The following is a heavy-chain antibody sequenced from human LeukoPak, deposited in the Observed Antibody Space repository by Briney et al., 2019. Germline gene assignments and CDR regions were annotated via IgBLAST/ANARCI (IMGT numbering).Heavy chain of an antibody. CDR3: ARRPILSGSYRFDY. CDR1: GGSISSSSYY. D-gene: IGHD1-26*01. CDR2: IYYSGST. V-gene: IGHV4-39*01. J-gene: IGHJ4*02. Sequence: SETLSLTCTVSGGSISSSSYYWGWIRQPPGKGLEWIGSIYYSGSTYYNPSLKSRVTISVDTSKNQFSLKLSSVTAADTAVYYCARRPILSGSYRFDYWGQGTLVTVSS.